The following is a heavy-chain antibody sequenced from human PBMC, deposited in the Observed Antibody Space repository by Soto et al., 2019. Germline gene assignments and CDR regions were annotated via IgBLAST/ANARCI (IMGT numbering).Heavy chain of an antibody. Sequence: QVQLVQSGAEVKKPGASVTVSCKASGYRFSDYYLQWVRQALGQGPEWMGWMNPNSGDTKYAQKFKGRVTMTRDTSVRTAFMELNWLKSDDTAVYYCARESGGATATVVYYYFYMDVWGIGTTVTVSS. CDR3: ARESGGATATVVYYYFYMDV. V-gene: IGHV1-2*02. CDR2: MNPNSGDT. D-gene: IGHD5-12*01. CDR1: GYRFSDYY. J-gene: IGHJ6*03.